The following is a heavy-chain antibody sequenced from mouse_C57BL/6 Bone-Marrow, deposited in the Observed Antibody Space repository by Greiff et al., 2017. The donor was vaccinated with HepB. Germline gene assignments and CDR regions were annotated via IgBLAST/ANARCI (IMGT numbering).Heavy chain of an antibody. V-gene: IGHV14-4*01. CDR1: GFNIKDYY. J-gene: IGHJ3*01. Sequence: VQLQQSGAELVRPGASVKLSCTASGFNIKDYYMHWVKQRPEQGLEWIGWIDPENGDTEYASKFKGKATITADTSSNTAYLQLSSLTSEDTAVYYCTALQLTPEFAYWGQGTLVTVSA. CDR2: IDPENGDT. D-gene: IGHD3-2*02. CDR3: TALQLTPEFAY.